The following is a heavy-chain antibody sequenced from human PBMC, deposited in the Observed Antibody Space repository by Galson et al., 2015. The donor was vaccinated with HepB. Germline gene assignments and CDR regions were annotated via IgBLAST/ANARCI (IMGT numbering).Heavy chain of an antibody. Sequence: LSLTCAVYGGSFSGYYWSWIRQPPGKGLEWIGEINHSGSTNYNPSLKSRVTISVDTSKNQLSLKLSSVTAADTAVYYCARGGMSYDILTGYCKSSGGGHGMDVWGQGTTVTVSS. CDR3: ARGGMSYDILTGYCKSSGGGHGMDV. CDR1: GGSFSGYY. J-gene: IGHJ6*02. D-gene: IGHD3-9*01. V-gene: IGHV4-34*01. CDR2: INHSGST.